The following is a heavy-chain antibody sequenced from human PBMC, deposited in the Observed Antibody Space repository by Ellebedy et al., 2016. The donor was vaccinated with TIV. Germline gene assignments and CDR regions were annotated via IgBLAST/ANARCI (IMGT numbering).Heavy chain of an antibody. CDR3: ARDQNQDDWPHDY. J-gene: IGHJ4*02. CDR2: ISSSSSYI. D-gene: IGHD3-9*01. CDR1: GFTFSSYS. V-gene: IGHV3-21*01. Sequence: GGSLRLXCAASGFTFSSYSMNWVRQAPGKGLEWVSSISSSSSYIYYADSVKGRFTISRDNAKNSLYLQMNSLRAEDTAVYYCARDQNQDDWPHDYWGQGTLVTVSS.